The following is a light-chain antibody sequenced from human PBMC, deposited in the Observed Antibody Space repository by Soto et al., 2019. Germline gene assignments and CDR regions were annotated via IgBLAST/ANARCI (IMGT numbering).Light chain of an antibody. CDR2: AAI. CDR3: QQSNSFPLS. V-gene: IGKV1-12*01. J-gene: IGKJ5*01. Sequence: DIQMTQSPLSVSASVGDRVIITCRASQDIGYWLAWYQQIPGKAPKLLIYAAITLQSGVSSRFSGSGSGTNFTLTINSLQPEDVAFYYWQQSNSFPLSFGQGTRLEIK. CDR1: QDIGYW.